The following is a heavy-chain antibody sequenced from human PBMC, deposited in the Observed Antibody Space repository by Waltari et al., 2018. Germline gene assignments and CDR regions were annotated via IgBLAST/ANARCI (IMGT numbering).Heavy chain of an antibody. CDR2: ISYTGTT. Sequence: QLHLQEAGPGLVKPSETLSLTCSVSGGSIISNRHYWAWIRQPPGKGLDWTATISYTGTTYYNPSLRARVTISVDMAKNQFSLKLTSVTPADTAVYYCATYVGASIGTAAFDVWGQGTMVTVSS. CDR1: GGSIISNRHY. CDR3: ATYVGASIGTAAFDV. J-gene: IGHJ3*01. D-gene: IGHD3-16*01. V-gene: IGHV4-39*01.